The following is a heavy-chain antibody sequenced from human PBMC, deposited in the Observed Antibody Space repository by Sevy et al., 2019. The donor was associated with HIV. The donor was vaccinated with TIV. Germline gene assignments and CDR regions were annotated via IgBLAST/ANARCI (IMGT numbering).Heavy chain of an antibody. V-gene: IGHV3-23*01. CDR2: ISGRGGST. CDR3: AKAYYYDSSGYYFSDY. Sequence: GGSLRLSCAASGFTFSSYAMSWVRQAPGKGLEWVSAISGRGGSTYYADPVKGRFTISRDNSKNTLYLQMNSLRAEDTAVYYRAKAYYYDSSGYYFSDYWGQGTLVTVSS. J-gene: IGHJ4*02. CDR1: GFTFSSYA. D-gene: IGHD3-22*01.